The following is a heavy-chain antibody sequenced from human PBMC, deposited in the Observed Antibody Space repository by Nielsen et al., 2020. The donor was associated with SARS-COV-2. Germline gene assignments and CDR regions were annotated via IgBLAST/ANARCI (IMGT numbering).Heavy chain of an antibody. CDR2: ISGSGGST. J-gene: IGHJ4*02. Sequence: WIRQPPGKGLEWVSAISGSGGSTYYADSAKGRFTISRDNSKNTLYLQMNSLRAEDTAVYYCAKDIVRGHSSSWRGPFDYWGQGTLVTVSS. CDR3: AKDIVRGHSSSWRGPFDY. V-gene: IGHV3-23*01. D-gene: IGHD6-13*01.